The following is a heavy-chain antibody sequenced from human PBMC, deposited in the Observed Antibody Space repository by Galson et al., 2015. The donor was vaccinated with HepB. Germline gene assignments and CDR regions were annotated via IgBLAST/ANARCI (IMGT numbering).Heavy chain of an antibody. J-gene: IGHJ4*02. CDR1: GFTFSSYN. D-gene: IGHD6-19*01. Sequence: SLRLSCAASGFTFSSYNMNWVRQAPGKGLEWVSSISSSSSYIYYADSVKGRFTISRDNAKNSLYLQMNSLRAEDTALYYCARSSSGWDTFDYWGQGTLVTVSS. V-gene: IGHV3-21*01. CDR2: ISSSSSYI. CDR3: ARSSSGWDTFDY.